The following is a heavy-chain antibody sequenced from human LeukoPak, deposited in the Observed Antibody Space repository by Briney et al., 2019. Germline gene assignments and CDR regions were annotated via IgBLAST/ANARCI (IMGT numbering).Heavy chain of an antibody. Sequence: SVKVSCKASGGTFSTYAVGWVRQAPGQGLEWMGGIIPIFGTAYSAQNFQGRLTITADEYTSTAYMELSSLRSEDTAVYFCARGVGILLQGDYFYYMNVWGKGTTVTVSS. CDR3: ARGVGILLQGDYFYYMNV. V-gene: IGHV1-69*13. D-gene: IGHD3-22*01. CDR1: GGTFSTYA. CDR2: IIPIFGTA. J-gene: IGHJ6*03.